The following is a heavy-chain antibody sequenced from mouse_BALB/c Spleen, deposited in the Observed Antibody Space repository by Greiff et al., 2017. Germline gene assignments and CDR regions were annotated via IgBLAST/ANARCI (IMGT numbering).Heavy chain of an antibody. CDR2: ISSGGST. CDR3: ARGSERGNYYYAMDY. CDR1: GFTFSSYA. V-gene: IGHV5-6-5*01. Sequence: EVKVVESGGGLVKPGGSLKLSCAASGFTFSSYAMSWVRQTPEKRLEWVASISSGGSTYYPDSVKGRFTISRDNARNILYLQMSSLRSEDTAMYYCARGSERGNYYYAMDYWGQGTSVTVSS. D-gene: IGHD3-1*01. J-gene: IGHJ4*01.